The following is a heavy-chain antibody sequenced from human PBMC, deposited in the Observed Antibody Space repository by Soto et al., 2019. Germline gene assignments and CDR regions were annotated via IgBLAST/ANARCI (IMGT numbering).Heavy chain of an antibody. D-gene: IGHD6-19*01. CDR2: LSWHSGDI. Sequence: EAQLVESGGNLVQPGRSLRLSCAASGLTFDDFAMHWVRRGPGKGLEWVSGLSWHSGDIGYADSVRGRFTISRDNAKTSLSLQMNTLTADDTAFYDCVRGNGGALAYPFDLWGQGTLVTVSS. CDR1: GLTFDDFA. CDR3: VRGNGGALAYPFDL. V-gene: IGHV3-9*01. J-gene: IGHJ4*02.